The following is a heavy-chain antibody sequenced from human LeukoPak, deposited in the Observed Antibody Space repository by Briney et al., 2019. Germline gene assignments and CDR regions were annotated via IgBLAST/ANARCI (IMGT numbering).Heavy chain of an antibody. Sequence: GGSLRLSCAASGFTFSSYWMSWVRQAPGKGLEWVANIKHDGSEKYYVDSVKGRFTISRDNAKNSLYLQMSSLRADDTAVYYCARVEASGYDYGVFDYWGQGTLDTVSS. J-gene: IGHJ4*02. V-gene: IGHV3-7*01. D-gene: IGHD5-12*01. CDR1: GFTFSSYW. CDR2: IKHDGSEK. CDR3: ARVEASGYDYGVFDY.